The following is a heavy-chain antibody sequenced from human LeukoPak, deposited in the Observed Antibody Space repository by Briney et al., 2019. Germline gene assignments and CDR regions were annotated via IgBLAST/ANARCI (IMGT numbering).Heavy chain of an antibody. D-gene: IGHD3-22*01. CDR3: VRESEYYFDHSASFDY. J-gene: IGHJ4*02. CDR2: VSSDGNAM. V-gene: IGHV3-30-3*01. Sequence: GGSLRLSCAASGFTFTAYLIHWVRQAPGKGLEWAAVVSSDGNAMFYADSVKGRFTISRDNSKNTLYLQMNSLRAEDTAVYYCVRESEYYFDHSASFDYWGQGTLVTVSS. CDR1: GFTFTAYL.